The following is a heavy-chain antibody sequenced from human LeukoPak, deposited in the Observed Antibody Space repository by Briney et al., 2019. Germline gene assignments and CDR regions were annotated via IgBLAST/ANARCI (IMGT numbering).Heavy chain of an antibody. Sequence: GASVKVSCKTSGYAFTIKHINWVRQATGQGLEWLGWVNPYSGDRGYAQKFQGRLSIASDTSISTAYMELGSLRSDDTAVYFCARTTSFTASGYDYWGQGTLVTVSS. CDR1: GYAFTIKH. CDR3: ARTTSFTASGYDY. V-gene: IGHV1-8*03. CDR2: VNPYSGDR. J-gene: IGHJ4*02. D-gene: IGHD6-25*01.